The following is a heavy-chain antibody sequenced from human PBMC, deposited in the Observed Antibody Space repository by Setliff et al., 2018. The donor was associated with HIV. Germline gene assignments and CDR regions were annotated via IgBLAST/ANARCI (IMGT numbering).Heavy chain of an antibody. CDR1: GYDFTTNW. Sequence: GESLKISCKTSGYDFTTNWVGWVRQMPGKGLEWIGVIYPGDSAIRYSPSFQGQVSISADTSITTAYLQWSSLKASDTAMYYCTRRRRAPGTGDLEAYWGQGTLVTVSS. V-gene: IGHV5-51*01. CDR2: IYPGDSAI. J-gene: IGHJ4*02. CDR3: TRRRRAPGTGDLEAY. D-gene: IGHD3-9*01.